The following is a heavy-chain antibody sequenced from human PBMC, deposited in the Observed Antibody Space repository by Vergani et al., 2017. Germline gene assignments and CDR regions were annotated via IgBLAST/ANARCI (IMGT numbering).Heavy chain of an antibody. CDR2: VYTSGMT. CDR3: ARELSYYYGSGSDDYNPYYYESMDV. CDR1: GGSINTGAYY. Sequence: QVQLQESGPRLVRPSQTLSLTCTVSGGSINTGAYYWSWLRQPAGKGLEWIGRVYTSGMTNYNPSLKSRVTILVDRSKSQLSLKLTSVTAGDTAVYFCARELSYYYGSGSDDYNPYYYESMDVWGPGTTVTVSS. D-gene: IGHD3-10*01. V-gene: IGHV4-61*02. J-gene: IGHJ6*02.